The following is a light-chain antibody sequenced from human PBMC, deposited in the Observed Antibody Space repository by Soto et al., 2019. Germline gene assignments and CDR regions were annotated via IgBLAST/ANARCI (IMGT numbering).Light chain of an antibody. Sequence: DIQMTQSPSSLSASVGDSVTITCRASQGITNRLAWFQQKPGEATKSLIYDASTLQSGAPSKFSGSGSGTDFSLTITSLQPENFATYFCLQYHTYPWTVGQGTKVDIK. J-gene: IGKJ1*01. CDR3: LQYHTYPWT. CDR2: DAS. V-gene: IGKV1-16*02. CDR1: QGITNR.